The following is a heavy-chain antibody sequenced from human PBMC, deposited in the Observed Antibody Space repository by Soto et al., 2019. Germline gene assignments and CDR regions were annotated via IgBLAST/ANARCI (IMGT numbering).Heavy chain of an antibody. V-gene: IGHV3-23*01. CDR1: GFTFSSYA. D-gene: IGHD2-15*01. Sequence: PGGSLRLSCAASGFTFSSYAMSWVRQAPGKGLEWVSAISGSGGSTYYADSVKGRFTISRDNSKNTLYLQMNSLRAEDTAVYYCATHSGVDYYYYGMDVWGQGTTGTVSS. CDR2: ISGSGGST. CDR3: ATHSGVDYYYYGMDV. J-gene: IGHJ6*02.